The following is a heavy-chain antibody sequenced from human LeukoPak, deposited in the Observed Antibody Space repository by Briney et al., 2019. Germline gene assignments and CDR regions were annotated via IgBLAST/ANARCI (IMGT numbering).Heavy chain of an antibody. V-gene: IGHV1-3*01. CDR1: GYTFTSYA. CDR2: INAGNGNT. D-gene: IGHD2-2*02. Sequence: ASVTVSCTASGYTFTSYAMHWVRQAPGQRLEWMGWINAGNGNTKYSQKFQGRVTITRDTSASTAYMELSSLRSEDTAVYYCASQYCSSTSCYKSLGYWGQGTLVTVSS. J-gene: IGHJ4*02. CDR3: ASQYCSSTSCYKSLGY.